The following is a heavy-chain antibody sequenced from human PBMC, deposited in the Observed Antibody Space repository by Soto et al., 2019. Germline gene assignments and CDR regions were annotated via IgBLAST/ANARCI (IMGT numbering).Heavy chain of an antibody. J-gene: IGHJ6*02. V-gene: IGHV1-69*13. CDR2: IIPIFGTA. CDR3: ARGGGRWLKNYYYSGMDV. D-gene: IGHD3-16*01. Sequence: ASVKVSCKASGGTFSSYAISWVRQAPGQGLEWMGGIIPIFGTANYAQKFQGRVTITADESTSTAYMELSSLRSEDTAVYYCARGGGRWLKNYYYSGMDVWGQGTTVTVSS. CDR1: GGTFSSYA.